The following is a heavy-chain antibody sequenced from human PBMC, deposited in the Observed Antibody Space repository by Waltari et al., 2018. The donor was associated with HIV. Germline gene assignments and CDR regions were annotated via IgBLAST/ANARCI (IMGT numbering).Heavy chain of an antibody. CDR2: IYYSGST. D-gene: IGHD2-2*01. Sequence: QVQLQESGPGLVMPSATLSLTCTVSGGSISSFYWSWIRQPPGKGLEWIGYIYYSGSTNYNPSLKSRVPVSVDTSKNQVSLRLSSVSAADTAVYYCAGSLHQLIFPLLFAHWGQGTLVTVSP. CDR1: GGSISSFY. V-gene: IGHV4-59*01. CDR3: AGSLHQLIFPLLFAH. J-gene: IGHJ4*02.